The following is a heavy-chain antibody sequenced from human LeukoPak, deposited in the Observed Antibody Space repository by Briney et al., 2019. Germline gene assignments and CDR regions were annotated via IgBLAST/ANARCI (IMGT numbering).Heavy chain of an antibody. CDR2: IYPRDSDA. V-gene: IGHV5-51*01. D-gene: IGHD3-3*01. CDR1: GYTFTSYW. CDR3: ARGWNGYSHYFDL. J-gene: IGHJ4*02. Sequence: GESLKISRKGSGYTFTSYWIAWVRQMPGKGLEWMGIIYPRDSDARYSPSFQGQVTISADKSINTAYLQWSSLKASDTALYYCARGWNGYSHYFDLWGQGTLVTVSS.